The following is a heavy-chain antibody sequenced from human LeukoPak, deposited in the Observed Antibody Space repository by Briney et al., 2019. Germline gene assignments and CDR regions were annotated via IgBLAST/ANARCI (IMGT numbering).Heavy chain of an antibody. V-gene: IGHV3-21*01. D-gene: IGHD2-21*01. CDR1: GFTFSSYS. J-gene: IGHJ4*02. CDR2: ISSSSRYI. Sequence: GGSLRLSCAASGFTFSSYSMNWVRQAPGKGLEWVSSISSSSRYIYYADSVKGRFTISRDNAKNSLYLQMNSLRAEDTAVYYCARVGIGGDFDYWGQGTLVTVSS. CDR3: ARVGIGGDFDY.